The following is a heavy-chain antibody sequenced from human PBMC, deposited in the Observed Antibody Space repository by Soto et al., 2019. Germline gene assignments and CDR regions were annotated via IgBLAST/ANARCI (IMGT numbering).Heavy chain of an antibody. V-gene: IGHV3-64*01. CDR3: AITYYEFDV. Sequence: EEQLVQSGGGLVQPGGSLRLSCAASGFSFSRYDLFWVRQAPGKGLEYVSAVSRNGINTYYANSVKGRFTISRDNSKNIMYLQMGTLRAEATAVYYCAITYYEFDVWGKGTTVIVSS. CDR2: VSRNGINT. D-gene: IGHD3-3*01. J-gene: IGHJ6*04. CDR1: GFSFSRYD.